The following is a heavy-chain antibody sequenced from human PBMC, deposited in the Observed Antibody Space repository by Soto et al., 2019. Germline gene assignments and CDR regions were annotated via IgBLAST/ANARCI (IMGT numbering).Heavy chain of an antibody. CDR3: ALGGSSSSYFDY. J-gene: IGHJ4*02. V-gene: IGHV3-30-3*01. D-gene: IGHD6-6*01. CDR1: GFTFSSYA. CDR2: ISYDGSNK. Sequence: GGSLRLSCAASGFTFSSYAMHWVRQAPGKGLEWVAVISYDGSNKYYADSVEGRFTIPRDNSKNTLYLQMNSLRAEDTAVYYCALGGSSSSYFDYWGQGTLVTVSS.